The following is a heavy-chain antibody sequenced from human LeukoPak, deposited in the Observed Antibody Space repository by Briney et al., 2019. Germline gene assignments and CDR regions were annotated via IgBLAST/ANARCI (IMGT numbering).Heavy chain of an antibody. D-gene: IGHD6-19*01. J-gene: IGHJ4*02. CDR2: IYYSGTT. CDR3: AGYSSGWSSGGGY. CDR1: GGSISSLTYY. Sequence: SETLSLTCTVSGGSISSLTYYWGWIRQPPGKGLEWIAGIYYSGTTYYSPSLKSRVTISVNRSNNQFSLRLSSVTAADTAVYFCAGYSSGWSSGGGYWGQGTLVTVSS. V-gene: IGHV4-39*01.